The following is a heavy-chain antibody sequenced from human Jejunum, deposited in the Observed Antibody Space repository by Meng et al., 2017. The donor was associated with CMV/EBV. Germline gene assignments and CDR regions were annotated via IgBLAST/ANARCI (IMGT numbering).Heavy chain of an antibody. CDR3: ARADTPSFFYGMDV. CDR2: IYYSGST. Sequence: SSGSISLSYWNWIRPPPGKGLEWIGYIYYSGSTNYNPSLKSRVTISVDTSKIQFSLKVTAVTAADTAVYYCARADTPSFFYGMDVWGQGTTVTVSS. CDR1: SGSISLSY. D-gene: IGHD3-3*01. V-gene: IGHV4-59*01. J-gene: IGHJ6*02.